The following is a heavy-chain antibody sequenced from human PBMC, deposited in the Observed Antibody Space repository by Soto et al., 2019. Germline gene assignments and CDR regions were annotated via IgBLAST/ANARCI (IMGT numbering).Heavy chain of an antibody. D-gene: IGHD3-3*01. V-gene: IGHV2-5*01. J-gene: IGHJ4*02. Sequence: SGPTLVNPTQTLTLTCTCSGFSLSTSGVGVGWIRQPPGKALEWLALIYWNDDKRYSPSLKSRLTITKDTSKNQVVLTMTNMDPVDTATYYCAQSIYEFWSGYSEPYYFDYWGQ. CDR3: AQSIYEFWSGYSEPYYFDY. CDR2: IYWNDDK. CDR1: GFSLSTSGVG.